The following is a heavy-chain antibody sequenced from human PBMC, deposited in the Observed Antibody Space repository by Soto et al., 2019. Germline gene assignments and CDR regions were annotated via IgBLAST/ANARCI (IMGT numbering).Heavy chain of an antibody. J-gene: IGHJ4*02. CDR2: ISGPGTNT. D-gene: IGHD1-1*01. CDR3: VKGRGATNWIKSYFDY. Sequence: EVQLLESGGGLVQPGGTLRLSCAASGFTFSSYSMNWVRQAPGKGLEWVSGISGPGTNTYYADSVRGRFTISRDNSKNTLYLQMNGLRAEDTALFYCVKGRGATNWIKSYFDYWGLGTLVTVSS. CDR1: GFTFSSYS. V-gene: IGHV3-23*01.